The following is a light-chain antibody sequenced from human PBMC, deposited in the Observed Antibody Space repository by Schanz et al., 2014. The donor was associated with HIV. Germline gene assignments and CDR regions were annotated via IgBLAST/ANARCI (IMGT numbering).Light chain of an antibody. Sequence: EVVMTQSPATLSVSPGETVTLSCRASQRVGNRYFTWYQQKPGQAPRLLIYGASTRATGIPARFSGSGSGTDFTLTISSLEPEDFAVYYCQQRSNWPPTFGQGTKVEIK. J-gene: IGKJ1*01. CDR3: QQRSNWPPT. CDR2: GAS. V-gene: IGKV3D-20*02. CDR1: QRVGNRY.